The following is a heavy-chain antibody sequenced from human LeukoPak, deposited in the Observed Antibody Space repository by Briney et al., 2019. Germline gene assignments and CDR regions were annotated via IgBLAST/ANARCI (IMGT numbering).Heavy chain of an antibody. V-gene: IGHV4-31*03. CDR1: GGPISRGGYY. CDR2: IYYSGST. Sequence: NPSETLSLTCTVSGGPISRGGYYCSWIRQHPGEGLVWNWYIYYSGSTYYNPSLKSRVTISVDSSKNQFSLKLSSVTAADTAVYYCARASADYYDSSGYFDYWGQGTLVTVSS. J-gene: IGHJ4*02. CDR3: ARASADYYDSSGYFDY. D-gene: IGHD3-22*01.